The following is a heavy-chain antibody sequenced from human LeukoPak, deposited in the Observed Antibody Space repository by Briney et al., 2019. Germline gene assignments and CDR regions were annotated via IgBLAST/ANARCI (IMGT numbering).Heavy chain of an antibody. CDR2: IKQDGSEK. J-gene: IGHJ4*02. D-gene: IGHD4-11*01. CDR3: ARRMTTVTAYFDY. Sequence: PGGSLRLSCAASGFTFSSYWMSWVRRAPGKGLEWVANIKQDGSEKYYVDSVKGRFTISRDNAKNSLYLQMNGLRAEDTAVYYCARRMTTVTAYFDYWGQGTLVTVSS. CDR1: GFTFSSYW. V-gene: IGHV3-7*01.